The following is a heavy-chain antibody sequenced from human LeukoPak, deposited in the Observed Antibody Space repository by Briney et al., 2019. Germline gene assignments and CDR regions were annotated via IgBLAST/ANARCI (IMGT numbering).Heavy chain of an antibody. J-gene: IGHJ4*02. CDR1: GFTFSSYG. V-gene: IGHV3-30*02. CDR3: ARDSGPTGTTVTRKPLGY. CDR2: IRYDGSNK. Sequence: HPGGSLRLSCAASGFTFSSYGMHWVRQAPGKGLEWVAFIRYDGSNKYYADSVKGRFTISRDNSKNTLYLQMGSLRAEDMAVYYCARDSGPTGTTVTRKPLGYWGQGTLVTVSS. D-gene: IGHD4-17*01.